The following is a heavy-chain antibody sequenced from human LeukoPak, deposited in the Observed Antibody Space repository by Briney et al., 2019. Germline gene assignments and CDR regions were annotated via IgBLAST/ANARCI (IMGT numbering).Heavy chain of an antibody. Sequence: SGTLSLTCAVSGGSISSSNWWSWVRQPPGKGLEWIGEIYYSGSTNYNPSLKSRVTISVDKSKNQFSLKLSSVTAADTAVYYCARALYYYGSGSYSPDAFDIWGQGTMVTVSS. CDR2: IYYSGST. V-gene: IGHV4-4*02. CDR3: ARALYYYGSGSYSPDAFDI. D-gene: IGHD3-10*01. J-gene: IGHJ3*02. CDR1: GGSISSSNW.